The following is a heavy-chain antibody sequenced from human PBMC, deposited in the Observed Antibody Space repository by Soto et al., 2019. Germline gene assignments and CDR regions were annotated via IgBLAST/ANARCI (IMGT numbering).Heavy chain of an antibody. CDR2: ISAYNGNT. V-gene: IGHV1-18*01. CDR3: ARDYDFWSAQTLDYYYYYMDV. CDR1: GYTFTSYG. D-gene: IGHD3-3*01. J-gene: IGHJ6*03. Sequence: ASVKVSCKASGYTFTSYGISWVRHAPGQGLEWMGWISAYNGNTNYAQKLQGRVTMTTDTSTSTAYMELRSLRSDDTAVYYCARDYDFWSAQTLDYYYYYMDVWGKGTTVTVSS.